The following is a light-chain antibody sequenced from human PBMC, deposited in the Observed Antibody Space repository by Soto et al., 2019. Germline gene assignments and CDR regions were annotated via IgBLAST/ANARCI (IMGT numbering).Light chain of an antibody. Sequence: EVVLTQSPGTLSLSPGERASLSCRASQSVSSNYIAWYQQKPGQAPRLLIYEGSYRDTGVPDRFSGSGSGTDFTLTISRLEPEDFAVYFCQQCAGSPLTFGGGTKVDIK. V-gene: IGKV3-20*01. CDR2: EGS. J-gene: IGKJ4*01. CDR1: QSVSSNY. CDR3: QQCAGSPLT.